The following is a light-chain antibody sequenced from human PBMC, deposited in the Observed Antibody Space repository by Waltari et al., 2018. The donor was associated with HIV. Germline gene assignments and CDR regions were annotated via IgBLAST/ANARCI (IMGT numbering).Light chain of an antibody. CDR2: AAS. CDR1: QGISNS. Sequence: DIQLTQSPSFLSASVGDRVTITCRASQGISNSLAWYQQKPGKAPNLLIYAASTLHSGVPSRFSGSGSWTECSLTISSLQPEDFATYYCQQLKSYPLTFGPATEVDIK. J-gene: IGKJ3*01. CDR3: QQLKSYPLT. V-gene: IGKV1-9*01.